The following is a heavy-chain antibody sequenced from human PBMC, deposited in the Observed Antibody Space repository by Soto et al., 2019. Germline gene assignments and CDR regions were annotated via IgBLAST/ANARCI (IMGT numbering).Heavy chain of an antibody. CDR1: GGSISSGGYY. D-gene: IGHD2-15*01. CDR2: IYYSGST. Sequence: QVQLQESGPGLVKPSQTLSLTCTVSGGSISSGGYYWSWIRQHPGKGLEWIGYIYYSGSTYYNPSLKSRVNISVDTSKNQFSLKLSSVTAADTAVYYCARVLCSGGSCYSGYYYMDVWGKGTTVTVSS. J-gene: IGHJ6*03. V-gene: IGHV4-31*03. CDR3: ARVLCSGGSCYSGYYYMDV.